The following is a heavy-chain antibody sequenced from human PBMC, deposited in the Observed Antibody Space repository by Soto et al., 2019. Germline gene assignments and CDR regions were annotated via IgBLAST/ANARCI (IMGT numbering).Heavy chain of an antibody. CDR1: GFTFSSYG. V-gene: IGHV3-33*01. CDR2: IRCDGGTK. J-gene: IGHJ4*02. CDR3: AIVVYGYVWGSPTLSY. Sequence: VGSLRLSCAASGFTFSSYGMHWVRQAPGKGLEWVAVIRCDGGTKDYADSVKGRFTISRDNSKNTLYLQMNSLRAEDTAVYYCAIVVYGYVWGSPTLSYWGRGTLV. D-gene: IGHD3-16*01.